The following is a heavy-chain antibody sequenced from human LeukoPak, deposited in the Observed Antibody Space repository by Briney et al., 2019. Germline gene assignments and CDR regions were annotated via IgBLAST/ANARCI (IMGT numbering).Heavy chain of an antibody. D-gene: IGHD1-26*01. CDR1: GFTFSSYS. V-gene: IGHV3-21*01. J-gene: IGHJ3*02. Sequence: GGSLRLSCAASGFTFSSYSMNWVRQAPGKGLEWVSSISSSSSYIYYADSVKGRFTISRDNAKNSLYLQMNSLRAEDTAVYHCTRGYSGKSVYAFDIWGQGTMVTVSS. CDR2: ISSSSSYI. CDR3: TRGYSGKSVYAFDI.